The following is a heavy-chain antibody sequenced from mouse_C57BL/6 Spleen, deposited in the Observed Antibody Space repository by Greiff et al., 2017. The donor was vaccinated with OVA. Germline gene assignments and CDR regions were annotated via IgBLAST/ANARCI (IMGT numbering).Heavy chain of an antibody. D-gene: IGHD3-2*02. CDR3: AREVGAAAQEEWYFDV. V-gene: IGHV1-55*01. Sequence: VQLQQPGAKLVKPGASVKMSCKASGYTFTSYWITWVKQRPGQGLEWIGDIYPGSGSTNYNEKFKSKATLTVDTSSSTAYMQLSSLTSEDSAVYYCAREVGAAAQEEWYFDVWGTGTTVTVSS. CDR1: GYTFTSYW. CDR2: IYPGSGST. J-gene: IGHJ1*03.